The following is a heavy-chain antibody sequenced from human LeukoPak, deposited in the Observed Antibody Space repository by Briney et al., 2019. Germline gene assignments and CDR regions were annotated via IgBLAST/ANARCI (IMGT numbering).Heavy chain of an antibody. J-gene: IGHJ4*02. Sequence: ASVKVSCKTSGYTFTNYGLNWVRQAPGQGLEWMGWISPLNYKTKYAQKFQGRGTLSTDSSTSTAYMDLTSLRPDDAAVYYCATGDWNYVSGGYSLDYWGQGTRLTVSS. CDR2: ISPLNYKT. D-gene: IGHD1-7*01. CDR1: GYTFTNYG. CDR3: ATGDWNYVSGGYSLDY. V-gene: IGHV1-18*01.